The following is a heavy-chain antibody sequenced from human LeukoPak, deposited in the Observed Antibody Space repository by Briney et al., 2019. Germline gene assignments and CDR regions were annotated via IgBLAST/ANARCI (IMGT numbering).Heavy chain of an antibody. J-gene: IGHJ4*02. D-gene: IGHD5-12*01. CDR1: GGSISSGSYY. CDR2: IYTSGST. CDR3: ARLNVDIVATTFDY. V-gene: IGHV4-61*02. Sequence: SETLSLTCTVSGGSISSGSYYWSWIRQPAGKGLEWIGRIYTSGSTNYNPSLKSRVTISVDTSKNQFSLKLSSVTAADTAVYCCARLNVDIVATTFDYWGQGTLVTVSS.